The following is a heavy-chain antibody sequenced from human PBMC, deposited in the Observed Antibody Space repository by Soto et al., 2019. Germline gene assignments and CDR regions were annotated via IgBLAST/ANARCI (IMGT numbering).Heavy chain of an antibody. J-gene: IGHJ4*02. CDR2: LYRSGST. D-gene: IGHD3-9*01. CDR3: ARITTDWYVDY. Sequence: PSETLSLTCSVSGDSISSYYWSWIRQPAGKRLEWIGYLYRSGSTNYNPFLKSRATISVDTSRSQLSLRLSSVTAADTAVYYCARITTDWYVDYWGQGTLVTVSS. V-gene: IGHV4-4*08. CDR1: GDSISSYY.